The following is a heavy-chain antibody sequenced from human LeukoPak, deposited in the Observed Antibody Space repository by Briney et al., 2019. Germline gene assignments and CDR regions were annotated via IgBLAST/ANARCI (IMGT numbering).Heavy chain of an antibody. Sequence: GRSLRLSCAASGFTFSSYAMHWVRQAPGKGLEWVAVISYDGSNKYYAGSVKGRFAISRDNSKNTLYLQMNSLRAEDTAVYYCARALSFYYYDSSGYYRDWGQGTLVTVSS. J-gene: IGHJ4*02. CDR1: GFTFSSYA. CDR2: ISYDGSNK. D-gene: IGHD3-22*01. CDR3: ARALSFYYYDSSGYYRD. V-gene: IGHV3-30*11.